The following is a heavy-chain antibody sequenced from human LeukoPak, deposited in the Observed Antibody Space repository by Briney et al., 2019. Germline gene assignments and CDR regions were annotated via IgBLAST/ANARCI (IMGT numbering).Heavy chain of an antibody. V-gene: IGHV3-23*01. CDR3: AKAHDILTGYFDY. J-gene: IGHJ4*02. CDR1: GFTFSSYA. CDR2: VSGRGGST. D-gene: IGHD3-9*01. Sequence: GRSLRLSCAASGFTFSSYAMSWVRQAPGKGLEWVSGVSGRGGSTYYTDSVKGRFTISRDNSNNTVYLQMNSLRADDTAVYYCAKAHDILTGYFDYWGQGTLVTVSS.